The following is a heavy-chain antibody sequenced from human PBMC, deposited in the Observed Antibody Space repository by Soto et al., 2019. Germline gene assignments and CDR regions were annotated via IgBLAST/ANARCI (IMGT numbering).Heavy chain of an antibody. J-gene: IGHJ4*02. V-gene: IGHV6-1*01. Sequence: PSQTLSLTCAISGDSVSSNSAAWNWIRQSPSRGLEWLGRTYYRSKWYNDYAVSVKSRITINPDTSKNQFSLQQNSVTPEDTAVYYCAREGPSYGSGWNTYDYWGQGTLVTVSS. D-gene: IGHD6-19*01. CDR3: AREGPSYGSGWNTYDY. CDR1: GDSVSSNSAA. CDR2: TYYRSKWYN.